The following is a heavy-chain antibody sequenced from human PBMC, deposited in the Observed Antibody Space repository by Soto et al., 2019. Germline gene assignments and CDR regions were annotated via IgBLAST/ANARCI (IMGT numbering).Heavy chain of an antibody. CDR1: GFTFSSYA. CDR3: AKGGGYYYGSGSYYNAFDYYYMDV. J-gene: IGHJ6*03. V-gene: IGHV3-23*01. D-gene: IGHD3-10*01. CDR2: ISGSGGST. Sequence: GSLRLSCAASGFTFSSYAMSWVRQAPGKGLEWVSAISGSGGSTYYADSVKGRFTISRDNSKNTLYLQMNSLRAEDTAVYYCAKGGGYYYGSGSYYNAFDYYYMDVWGKGTTVTVSS.